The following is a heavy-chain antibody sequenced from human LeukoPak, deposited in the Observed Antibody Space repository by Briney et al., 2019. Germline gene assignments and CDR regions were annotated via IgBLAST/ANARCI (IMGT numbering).Heavy chain of an antibody. J-gene: IGHJ4*02. D-gene: IGHD6-19*01. CDR2: IRSSGDI. CDR1: GFTLSSYA. V-gene: IGHV3-21*01. Sequence: PGGSLSLSCAASGFTLSSYAMNWVRQAPGKGPEWVSCIRSSGDIYYPDSVKGRFTISRDSAENSLYLQMSSLRADDTAVYYCVRDTWLAYWGQGTLVTVSS. CDR3: VRDTWLAY.